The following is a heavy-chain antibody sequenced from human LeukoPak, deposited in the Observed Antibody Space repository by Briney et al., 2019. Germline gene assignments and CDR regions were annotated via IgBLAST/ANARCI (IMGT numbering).Heavy chain of an antibody. CDR2: ISSSGGTT. CDR1: GFTFSSYA. V-gene: IGHV3-23*01. J-gene: IGHJ3*02. Sequence: GGSLRLSCAASGFTFSSYAMSWVRQAPGKGLEWVSLISSSGGTTYYADSVKGRFTISRDNSKNTMYLQMNSLRAEGTAVYYCAKARTFDIWGQGTMVTVSS. CDR3: AKARTFDI.